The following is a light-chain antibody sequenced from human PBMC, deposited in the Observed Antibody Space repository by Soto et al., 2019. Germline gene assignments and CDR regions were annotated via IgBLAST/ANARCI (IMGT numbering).Light chain of an antibody. CDR3: QQYDNLPLT. V-gene: IGKV1-33*01. CDR1: QTVNNY. CDR2: DAS. Sequence: DIQMTQSPSSLSASIGDRVTIACRASQTVNNYLNWYQQKPGKAPKLLIYDASNLETGVPSRFSGSGSRTDFTFTISSLQPEDIATYYCQQYDNLPLTFGGGTKVDIK. J-gene: IGKJ4*01.